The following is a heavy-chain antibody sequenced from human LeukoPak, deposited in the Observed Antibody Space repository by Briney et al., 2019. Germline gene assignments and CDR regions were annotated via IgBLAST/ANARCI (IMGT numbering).Heavy chain of an antibody. Sequence: QSGGSLRLSCAASGFTFSSYALSWVRQAPGKGLDWVSAISGSGGSTYYADSVKGRFTISRDNSKNTLYLQMNSLRAEDTVVYYCANGVRGVINWFDPWGKETLVTVSS. V-gene: IGHV3-23*01. CDR1: GFTFSSYA. CDR3: ANGVRGVINWFDP. J-gene: IGHJ5*02. CDR2: ISGSGGST. D-gene: IGHD3-10*01.